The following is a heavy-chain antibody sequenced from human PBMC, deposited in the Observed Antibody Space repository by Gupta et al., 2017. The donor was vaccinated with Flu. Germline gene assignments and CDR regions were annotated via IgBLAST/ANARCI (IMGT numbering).Heavy chain of an antibody. CDR2: LDYNGRT. J-gene: IGHJ4*02. CDR1: Y. D-gene: IGHD3-9*01. V-gene: IGHV4-39*01. CDR3: ASSGSYDVFDT. Sequence: YWGGVRQTPGKGLEWVLSLDYNGRTYTNPSLNSRVTMSVDPAKKQFSLELTGVTAADTAVDDGASSGSYDVFDTWGRGIRVTVSS.